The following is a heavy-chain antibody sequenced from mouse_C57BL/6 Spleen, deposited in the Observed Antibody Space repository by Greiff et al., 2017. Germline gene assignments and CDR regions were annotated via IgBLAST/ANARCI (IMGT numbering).Heavy chain of an antibody. CDR1: GYTFTSSW. D-gene: IGHD2-5*01. CDR3: ARANSNYECAMDY. Sequence: QVQLQQSGAELAKPGASVKLSCKASGYTFTSSWMHWVKQRPGQGLEWIGYINPSSGYTKYNQKFKDKATLTADKSSSTAYMQLSSLTSEDSAVYYCARANSNYECAMDYWGQGTSVTVSS. J-gene: IGHJ4*01. V-gene: IGHV1-7*01. CDR2: INPSSGYT.